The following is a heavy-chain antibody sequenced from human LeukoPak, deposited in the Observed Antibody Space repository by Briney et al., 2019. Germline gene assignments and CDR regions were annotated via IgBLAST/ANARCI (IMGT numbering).Heavy chain of an antibody. J-gene: IGHJ6*03. CDR2: IHYSGST. CDR3: ARTTEGYCRGRSCYSYYYYMDV. Sequence: SETLSLTCTVSGGSITNYYWSWIRQPPGKGLEWIGYIHYSGSTHYNPSLKSRVTISVDTSKNQFSLKLSSVTAADTAVYYCARTTEGYCRGRSCYSYYYYMDVWGKGTTVTVSS. D-gene: IGHD2-15*01. V-gene: IGHV4-59*01. CDR1: GGSITNYY.